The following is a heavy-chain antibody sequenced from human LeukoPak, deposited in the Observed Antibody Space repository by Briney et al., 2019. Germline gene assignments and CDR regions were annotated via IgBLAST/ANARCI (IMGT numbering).Heavy chain of an antibody. Sequence: SETLSLTCTASGGSISSSSYYWGWLRQPPGKGLEWIGSIYYSGSTYYNPSLKSRVTISVDTSKNQFSLRLSSVTAADTAVYYCARLDYSNYVYYFDYWGQGTLVTVSS. D-gene: IGHD4-11*01. CDR1: GGSISSSSYY. CDR3: ARLDYSNYVYYFDY. V-gene: IGHV4-39*01. J-gene: IGHJ4*02. CDR2: IYYSGST.